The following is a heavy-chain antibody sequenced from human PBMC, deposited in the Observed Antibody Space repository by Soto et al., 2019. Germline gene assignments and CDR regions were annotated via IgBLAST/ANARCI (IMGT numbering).Heavy chain of an antibody. CDR1: VYTFTSYG. V-gene: IGHV1-18*01. CDR2: ISAYNGNT. D-gene: IGHD6-19*01. CDR3: ARDPRSSGWYVY. Sequence: GASVTVSCTASVYTFTSYGISWVRQAPGQGLEWMGWISAYNGNTNYAQKFQGRVTITADKSTSTAYMELSSLRSEDTAVYYCARDPRSSGWYVYWGQGTLVTVSS. J-gene: IGHJ4*02.